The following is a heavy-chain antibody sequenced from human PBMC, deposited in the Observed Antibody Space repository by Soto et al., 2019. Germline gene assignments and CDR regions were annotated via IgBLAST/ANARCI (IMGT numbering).Heavy chain of an antibody. V-gene: IGHV4-61*01. Sequence: PSETLSLTCTVSGGSVSSGSYYWSWIRQPPGKGLEWIGYIYYSGSTNYNPSLKSRVTISVDTSKNQFSLKLSSVTAADTAVYYCARSSGSCPSDYWGQGTLVTVSS. CDR2: IYYSGST. D-gene: IGHD2-15*01. CDR1: GGSVSSGSYY. CDR3: ARSSGSCPSDY. J-gene: IGHJ4*02.